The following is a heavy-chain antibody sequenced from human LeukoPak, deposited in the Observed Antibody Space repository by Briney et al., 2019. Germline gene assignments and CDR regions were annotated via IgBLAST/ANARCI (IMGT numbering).Heavy chain of an antibody. J-gene: IGHJ3*02. CDR1: GYTFTSYG. Sequence: ASVKVSCKASGYTFTSYGISWVRQAPGQGLEWMGWISAYNGNTNYAQKLQGRVTMTTDTSTSTAYMELRSLRSDDTAVYYCARAAHEGLLWFGELYGDAFDIWGQGTMVTVSS. CDR3: ARAAHEGLLWFGELYGDAFDI. D-gene: IGHD3-10*01. CDR2: ISAYNGNT. V-gene: IGHV1-18*01.